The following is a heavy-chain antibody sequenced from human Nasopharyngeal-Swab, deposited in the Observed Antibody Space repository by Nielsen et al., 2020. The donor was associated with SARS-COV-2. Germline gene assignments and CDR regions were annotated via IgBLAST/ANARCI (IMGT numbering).Heavy chain of an antibody. D-gene: IGHD3-3*01. CDR1: GYTFTGYY. J-gene: IGHJ6*02. CDR2: INPNSGGT. CDR3: ARGRGITIFGVANWEKRATTDAPRMDV. Sequence: ASVKVSCKASGYTFTGYYMHWVRQAPGQGLEWMGWINPNSGGTNYAQKFQGWVTMTRDTSISTAYMELSRLRSDDPAVYYCARGRGITIFGVANWEKRATTDAPRMDVWGQGTTVTVSS. V-gene: IGHV1-2*04.